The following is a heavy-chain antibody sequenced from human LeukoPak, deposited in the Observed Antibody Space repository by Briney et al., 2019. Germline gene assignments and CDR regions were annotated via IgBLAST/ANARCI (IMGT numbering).Heavy chain of an antibody. V-gene: IGHV5-51*01. CDR1: GYSFTSYW. D-gene: IGHD3-10*01. CDR3: ARQLTMIRGYGMDV. J-gene: IGHJ6*02. CDR2: INPGDSNT. Sequence: GESLKISCKASGYSFTSYWIVWVRQMPGKGLEWMGFINPGDSNTRYSPSFQGQVTISADKSISTAYLQWSSLKASDTAMYYCARQLTMIRGYGMDVWGQGTTATASS.